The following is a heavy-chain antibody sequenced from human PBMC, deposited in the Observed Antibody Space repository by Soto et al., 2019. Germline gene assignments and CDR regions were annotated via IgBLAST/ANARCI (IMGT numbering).Heavy chain of an antibody. CDR3: ARSLLGSTQRDYYYYYGMDV. CDR2: IWYDGSNK. CDR1: GFTFSSYG. V-gene: IGHV3-33*01. J-gene: IGHJ6*02. Sequence: GGSLRLSCAASGFTFSSYGMHWVRQAPGKGLEWVAVIWYDGSNKYYANSVKGRFTISRDNSKNTLYLQMNSLRAEDTAVYYCARSLLGSTQRDYYYYYGMDVWGQGTTVTVSS. D-gene: IGHD2-15*01.